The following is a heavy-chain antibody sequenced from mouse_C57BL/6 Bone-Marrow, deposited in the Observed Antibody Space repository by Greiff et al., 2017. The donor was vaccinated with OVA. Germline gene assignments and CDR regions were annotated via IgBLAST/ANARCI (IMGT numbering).Heavy chain of an antibody. CDR2: IYPGDGDT. CDR1: GYAFSSSW. D-gene: IGHD1-1*01. V-gene: IGHV1-82*01. CDR3: ARVYYYGSSPLYYYAMDY. Sequence: VQLQQSGPELVKPGASVKISCKASGYAFSSSWMNWVKQRPGKGLEWIGRIYPGDGDTNYNGKFKGKATLTADKSSSTAYMQFSSLTSEDSAIYYCARVYYYGSSPLYYYAMDYWGQGTSVTVSS. J-gene: IGHJ4*01.